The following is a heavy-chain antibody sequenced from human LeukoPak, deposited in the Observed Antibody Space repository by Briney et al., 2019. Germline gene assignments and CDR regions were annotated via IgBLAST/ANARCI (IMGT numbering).Heavy chain of an antibody. Sequence: PGGSLRLSCAASGFTFSSYGMHWVRQAPGKGLEWVAFIRSDGSNKYYADSVKGRFTISRDNSKNTLYLQMNSLRAEDTAVYYCAKARWGYYDSSGPFDYWGQGTLVTVSS. CDR2: IRSDGSNK. D-gene: IGHD3-22*01. CDR3: AKARWGYYDSSGPFDY. CDR1: GFTFSSYG. J-gene: IGHJ4*02. V-gene: IGHV3-30*02.